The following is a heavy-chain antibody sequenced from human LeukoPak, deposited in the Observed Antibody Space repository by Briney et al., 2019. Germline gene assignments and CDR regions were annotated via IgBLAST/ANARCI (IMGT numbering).Heavy chain of an antibody. J-gene: IGHJ6*02. CDR1: GISLSNYA. Sequence: GGSLRLSCVVSGISLSNYAMTWVRQAPGKGLEWVSLISGDGGSTYYADSVKGRFTISRDNSKNSLYLQMNSLRTEDTALYYCAKDYSLTNDGYYYGMDVWGQGTTVTVSS. V-gene: IGHV3-43*02. CDR3: AKDYSLTNDGYYYGMDV. D-gene: IGHD2-8*01. CDR2: ISGDGGST.